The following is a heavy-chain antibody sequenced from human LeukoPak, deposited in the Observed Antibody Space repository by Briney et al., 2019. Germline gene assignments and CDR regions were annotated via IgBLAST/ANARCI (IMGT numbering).Heavy chain of an antibody. J-gene: IGHJ3*02. CDR3: ARDTRGDAFDI. D-gene: IGHD1-26*01. CDR2: ISSSSYI. Sequence: GGSLRLSCAASGFTFSSYSMNWVRQAPGEGLEWVSSISSSSYIYYADSVKGRFTISRDNAKNSLYLQMNSLRAEDTAVYYCARDTRGDAFDIWGQGTMVTVSS. CDR1: GFTFSSYS. V-gene: IGHV3-21*01.